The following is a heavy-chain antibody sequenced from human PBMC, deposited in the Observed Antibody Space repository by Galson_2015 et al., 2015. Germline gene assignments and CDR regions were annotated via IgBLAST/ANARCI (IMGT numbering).Heavy chain of an antibody. CDR2: TYFTSHWDS. CDR3: ARDLQRIAVAGFFDH. V-gene: IGHV6-1*01. D-gene: IGHD6-19*01. J-gene: IGHJ4*02. CDR1: GDSVSSTSAA. Sequence: CAISGDSVSSTSAAWNWIRQSPARGLEWLGRTYFTSHWDSHYAESVNSRLTISAATAKNKFSLQLTSVTPEDTAVYFCARDLQRIAVAGFFDHWGQGTLVTVSS.